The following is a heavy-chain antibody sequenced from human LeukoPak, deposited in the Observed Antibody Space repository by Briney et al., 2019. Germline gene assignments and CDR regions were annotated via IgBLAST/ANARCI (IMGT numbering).Heavy chain of an antibody. CDR1: GGSISSSSYY. CDR3: ARQPVVRYFDWLPPGTIDY. Sequence: TSETLSLTCTVSGGSISSSSYYWGWIRQPPGKGLEWIGSIYYSGSTYYNPSLKSRVTISVDTSKNQFSLKLSSVTAADTAVYYCARQPVVRYFDWLPPGTIDYWGQGTLVTVSS. J-gene: IGHJ4*02. V-gene: IGHV4-39*01. CDR2: IYYSGST. D-gene: IGHD3-9*01.